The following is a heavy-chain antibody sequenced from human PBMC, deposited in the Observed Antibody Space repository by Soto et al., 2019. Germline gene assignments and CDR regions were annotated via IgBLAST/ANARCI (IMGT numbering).Heavy chain of an antibody. CDR1: GYTFTSYY. Sequence: ASVKVSCKASGYTFTSYYMHWVRQAPGQGLEWMGIINPSGGSTSYAQKIQGRVTMTRDTSTSTVYMELSSLRSEDTAVYYCASALEDIVLMVYAAPRYGMDVWGQGTTVTVSS. J-gene: IGHJ6*02. CDR2: INPSGGST. D-gene: IGHD2-8*01. CDR3: ASALEDIVLMVYAAPRYGMDV. V-gene: IGHV1-46*01.